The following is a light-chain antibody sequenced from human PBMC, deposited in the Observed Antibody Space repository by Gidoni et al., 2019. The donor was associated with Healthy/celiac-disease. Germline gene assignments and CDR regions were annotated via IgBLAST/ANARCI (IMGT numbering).Light chain of an antibody. CDR2: DAS. V-gene: IGKV3-11*01. Sequence: ESVFTQSPATLSLSPGERATLSCRASQSVSSYLAWYQQKPGQAPMLLIYDASNRSTGIPARFSGSGSGTDFTLTISSLEPEDFAVYYCQQRSNWPRTFGGGTKVEIK. CDR1: QSVSSY. CDR3: QQRSNWPRT. J-gene: IGKJ4*01.